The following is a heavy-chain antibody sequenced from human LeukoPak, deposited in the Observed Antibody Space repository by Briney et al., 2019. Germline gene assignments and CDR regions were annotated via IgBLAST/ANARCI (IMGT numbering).Heavy chain of an antibody. CDR3: AREAYAGVFDY. Sequence: SETLSLTCTVSGGSISSYYWSWIRQPPGKGLEWIGYIYYSGSTSYNPSLKSRVTIPVDTSKNQFSLKLSSVAAADTAVYYCAREAYAGVFDYWGQGTLVTVSS. V-gene: IGHV4-59*01. CDR2: IYYSGST. J-gene: IGHJ4*02. CDR1: GGSISSYY. D-gene: IGHD2-21*01.